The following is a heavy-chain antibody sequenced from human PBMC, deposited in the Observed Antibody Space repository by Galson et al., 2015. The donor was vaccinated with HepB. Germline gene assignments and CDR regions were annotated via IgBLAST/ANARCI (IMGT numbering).Heavy chain of an antibody. CDR1: GFTFSSYE. D-gene: IGHD3-16*01. J-gene: IGHJ6*02. V-gene: IGHV3-48*03. CDR2: ISSSGSTI. CDR3: AREGDQSGMDV. Sequence: SLRLSCAASGFTFSSYEMNWVRQAPGKGLEWVSYISSSGSTIYYADSVKGRFTISRDNAKNSLYLQMNSLRAEDTAVYYCAREGDQSGMDVWGQGTTVTVSS.